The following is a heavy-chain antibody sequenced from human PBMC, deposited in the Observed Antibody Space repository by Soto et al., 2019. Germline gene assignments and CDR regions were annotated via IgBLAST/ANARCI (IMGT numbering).Heavy chain of an antibody. CDR2: IIPIFGTA. CDR1: GGTFSSYA. J-gene: IGHJ5*01. V-gene: IGHV1-69*12. Sequence: QVQLVQSGAEVKKPGSSVKVSCKASGGTFSSYAISWVRQAPGQGLEWMGGIIPIFGTANYAQKFQGRVTITADESTSTAYMELRSLRSEDTAVYYCARVHFPVSYPAIPNYLPSWLPGTLVPLSS. CDR3: ARVHFPVSYPAIPNYLPS. D-gene: IGHD1-7*01.